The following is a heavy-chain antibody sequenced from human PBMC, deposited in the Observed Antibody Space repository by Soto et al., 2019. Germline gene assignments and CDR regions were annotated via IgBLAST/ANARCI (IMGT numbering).Heavy chain of an antibody. CDR3: VRADFDY. CDR1: GYTFTSYY. V-gene: IGHV1-46*01. Sequence: ASVKVSCKASGYTFTSYYMHWVRQAPGQGLEWMGIINPSGGSTSYAQKFQGRVTMTRDTSISTVYMELSRLTSDGTAVYYCVRADFDYWGQGTLVTVSS. J-gene: IGHJ4*02. CDR2: INPSGGST.